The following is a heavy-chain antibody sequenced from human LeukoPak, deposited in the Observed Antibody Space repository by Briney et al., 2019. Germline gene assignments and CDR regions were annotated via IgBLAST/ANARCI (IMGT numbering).Heavy chain of an antibody. Sequence: GASVKVSCKASGGTFSSYAISWVRQAPGQGLEWMGGIIPIFGTANDAQKFQGRVTITADESTSTAYMELSSLRSEDTAVYYCARRSSYYYGSGSYRAYYYYYMDVWGKGTTVTVSS. D-gene: IGHD3-10*01. CDR2: IIPIFGTA. J-gene: IGHJ6*03. V-gene: IGHV1-69*01. CDR3: ARRSSYYYGSGSYRAYYYYYMDV. CDR1: GGTFSSYA.